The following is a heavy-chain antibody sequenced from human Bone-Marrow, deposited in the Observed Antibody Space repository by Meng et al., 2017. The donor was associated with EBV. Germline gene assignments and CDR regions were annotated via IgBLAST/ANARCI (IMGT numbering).Heavy chain of an antibody. CDR3: ARTLKSEVGANLGLGFDY. V-gene: IGHV1-69*06. Sequence: QVQLVQSGAEVKKPGSSVKVSCKASGGTFSSYAISWVRQAPGQGLEWMGGIIPIFGTANYAQKFQGRVTITADKSTSTAYMELSSLRSEDTAVYYCARTLKSEVGANLGLGFDYWGQGTLVTVAS. CDR2: IIPIFGTA. D-gene: IGHD1-26*01. J-gene: IGHJ4*02. CDR1: GGTFSSYA.